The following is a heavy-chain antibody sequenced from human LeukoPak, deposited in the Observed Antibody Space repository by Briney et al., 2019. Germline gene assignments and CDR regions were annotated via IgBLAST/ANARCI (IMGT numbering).Heavy chain of an antibody. V-gene: IGHV3-23*01. CDR2: ISDSGGGT. Sequence: GGSLRLSCAVSGVTFSSYAMNWARQAPGKGLEWVSTISDSGGGTYYADSVKGRFTISRDNSKNTLYLQMNSLRADDTAVYFCDGADFWGQGTLVTVSS. CDR3: DGADF. J-gene: IGHJ4*02. CDR1: GVTFSSYA.